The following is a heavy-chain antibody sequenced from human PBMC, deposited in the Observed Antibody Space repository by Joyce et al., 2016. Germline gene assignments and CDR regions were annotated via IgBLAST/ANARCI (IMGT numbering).Heavy chain of an antibody. V-gene: IGHV4-34*01. J-gene: IGHJ4*02. CDR1: CAHLSDFY. CDR3: ERGISRRSRFHDY. CDR2: IKHSGST. D-gene: IGHD6-13*01. Sequence: QVQLQQWGAGLLKPSETLSLTCAVSCAHLSDFYWSWIRKPPGKGLEWSGEIKHSGSTTYNPARKSRLTISVEPSKNQFSLRLGSVTAADTAVYRCERGISRRSRFHDYWGQGTLVTVS.